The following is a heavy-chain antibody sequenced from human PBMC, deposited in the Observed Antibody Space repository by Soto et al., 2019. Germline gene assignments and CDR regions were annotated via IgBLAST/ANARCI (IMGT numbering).Heavy chain of an antibody. CDR3: ARDAFGGSSWNGNFDY. J-gene: IGHJ4*02. CDR2: IIPIFGTA. V-gene: IGHV1-69*12. D-gene: IGHD6-13*01. Sequence: QVQLVQSGAEVKKPGSSVKVSCKASGGTFSSYAISWVRQAPGQGLEWMGGIIPIFGTANYAQKFQGRVTITADESTSTAYMELSILRSEDTAVYYCARDAFGGSSWNGNFDYWDQGTLVTVSS. CDR1: GGTFSSYA.